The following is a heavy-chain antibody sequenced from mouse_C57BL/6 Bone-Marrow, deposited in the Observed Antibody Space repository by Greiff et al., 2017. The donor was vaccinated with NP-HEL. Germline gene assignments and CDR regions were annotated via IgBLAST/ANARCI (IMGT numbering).Heavy chain of an antibody. CDR3: VRQRSPYYFDY. V-gene: IGHV10-1*01. CDR2: IRSKSNNYAT. CDR1: GFSFNTYA. J-gene: IGHJ2*01. Sequence: EVQVVESGGGLVQPKGSLKLSCAASGFSFNTYAMNWVRQAPGKGLEWVARIRSKSNNYATYYADSVKDRFTISRDDSESMLYLQMNNLKTEDTAMYYCVRQRSPYYFDYWGQGTTLTVSS.